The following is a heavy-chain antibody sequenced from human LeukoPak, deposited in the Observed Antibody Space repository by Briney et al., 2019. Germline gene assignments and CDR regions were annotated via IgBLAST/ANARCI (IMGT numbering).Heavy chain of an antibody. J-gene: IGHJ4*02. V-gene: IGHV4-38-2*01. CDR2: IYHSGSP. Sequence: MSSETLSLTCAVSGYSISSGYYWGWIRQPPGKGLEWIGSIYHSGSPYYNPSLKSRVTISVDTSKNQFSLKLSSVTAADTAVYYCARHPTAATIDYWGQGTLVTVSS. CDR3: ARHPTAATIDY. CDR1: GYSISSGYY. D-gene: IGHD2-15*01.